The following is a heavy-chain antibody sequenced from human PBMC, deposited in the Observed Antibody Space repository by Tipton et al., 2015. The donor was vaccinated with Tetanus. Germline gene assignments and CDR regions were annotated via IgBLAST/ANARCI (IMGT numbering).Heavy chain of an antibody. CDR2: IYYSGST. CDR3: ARGTGDY. Sequence: TLSLTCTVSGGSVRSGSYYWNWIRQPPGKGLEWIGYIYYSGSTNYNPSLKSRVTISVDTSKNQSSLKLSSVTAADTAVYYCARGTGDYWGQGTLVTVSS. J-gene: IGHJ4*02. CDR1: GGSVRSGSYY. D-gene: IGHD1-14*01. V-gene: IGHV4-61*01.